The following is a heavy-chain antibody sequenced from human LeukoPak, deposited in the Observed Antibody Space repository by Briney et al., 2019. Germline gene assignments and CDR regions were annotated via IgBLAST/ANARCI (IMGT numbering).Heavy chain of an antibody. CDR3: ARGTWELLRDYYYGMDV. Sequence: ASVKVSCKASGYTFTSYDINWVRQATGQGLEWMGWMKPNSGNTGYAQKFQGRVTMTRNTSISTAYMELSSLRSEDTAVYYCARGTWELLRDYYYGMDVWGQGTTVTVSS. D-gene: IGHD1-26*01. J-gene: IGHJ6*02. V-gene: IGHV1-8*01. CDR2: MKPNSGNT. CDR1: GYTFTSYD.